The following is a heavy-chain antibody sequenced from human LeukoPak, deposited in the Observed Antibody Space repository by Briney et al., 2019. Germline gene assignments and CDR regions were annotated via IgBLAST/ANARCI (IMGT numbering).Heavy chain of an antibody. Sequence: SETLSLTCSVSGVSIRSYYWSWIRQPPGQGLEWIGYIYYDGNTNYNPSLKSRVTISVDTSKNQFSLKLSSVTAADTAVYYCARGKIAAAGPGPYMDVWGKGTTVTVSS. CDR1: GVSIRSYY. CDR2: IYYDGNT. D-gene: IGHD6-13*01. CDR3: ARGKIAAAGPGPYMDV. J-gene: IGHJ6*03. V-gene: IGHV4-59*12.